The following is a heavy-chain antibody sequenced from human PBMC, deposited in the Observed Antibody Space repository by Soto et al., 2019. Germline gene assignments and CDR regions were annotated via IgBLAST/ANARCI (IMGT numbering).Heavy chain of an antibody. CDR1: GGSFSSYA. CDR3: AREGRHFDY. CDR2: INPIFDTP. V-gene: IGHV1-69*01. Sequence: QVQLVQSGAEVQRPGSSVKVSCKASGGSFSSYAISWVRQAPGQGLEWMGGINPIFDTPHYAQKFLGRVTITADESTATAYLALTGLTSDDTAVYFCAREGRHFDYWGQGTLVTVSS. J-gene: IGHJ4*02.